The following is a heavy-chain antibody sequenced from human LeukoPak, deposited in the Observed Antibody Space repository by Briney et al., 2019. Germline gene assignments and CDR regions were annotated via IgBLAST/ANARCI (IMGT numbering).Heavy chain of an antibody. J-gene: IGHJ6*04. CDR1: GYSISSGYY. V-gene: IGHV4-38-2*01. CDR2: IYHSGST. Sequence: PSETLSLTRAVSGYSISSGYYWGWIRQPPGKGLEWIGSIYHSGSTYYNPSLKSRVTISVDTSKNQFSLKLSSVTAADTAVYYCARWDGSGRVYGMDVWGKGTTVTVSS. D-gene: IGHD3-10*01. CDR3: ARWDGSGRVYGMDV.